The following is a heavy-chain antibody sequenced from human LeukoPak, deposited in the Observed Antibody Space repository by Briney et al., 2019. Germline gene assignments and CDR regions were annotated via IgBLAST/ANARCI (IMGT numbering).Heavy chain of an antibody. CDR2: ISGSGGST. CDR1: GFTFSSYA. J-gene: IGHJ4*02. Sequence: GGSLRLSCAASGFTFSSYAMSWVRQAPGKGLEWVSAISGSGGSTYYADSVKGRFTISRDNSKNTLYLQMNSLRAEDTAAYYCAKNHRHVRNLIDYWGQGTLVTVSS. D-gene: IGHD1-14*01. V-gene: IGHV3-23*01. CDR3: AKNHRHVRNLIDY.